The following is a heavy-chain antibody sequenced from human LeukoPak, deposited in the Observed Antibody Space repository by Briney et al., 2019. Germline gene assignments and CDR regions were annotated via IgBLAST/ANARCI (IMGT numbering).Heavy chain of an antibody. V-gene: IGHV1-2*02. Sequence: ASVKVSCKASGYTFTGYYMHWVRQAPGQGLEWMGWINPNSGGTNYAQKSQGRVTMTRDTSISTAYMELSRLRSDDTAVYYCARNSESYYDILTGWRYYYYMDVWGKGTTVTVSS. J-gene: IGHJ6*03. D-gene: IGHD3-9*01. CDR1: GYTFTGYY. CDR2: INPNSGGT. CDR3: ARNSESYYDILTGWRYYYYMDV.